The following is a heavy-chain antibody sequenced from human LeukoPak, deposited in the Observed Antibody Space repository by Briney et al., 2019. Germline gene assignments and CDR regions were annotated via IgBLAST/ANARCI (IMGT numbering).Heavy chain of an antibody. CDR3: STVQLERSRSFYMDV. V-gene: IGHV3-49*03. J-gene: IGHJ6*03. CDR1: GFSFDDFA. CDR2: IRSRSYGGTT. Sequence: GRSLRLSCTTSGFSFDDFAMSWFRQAPGKGLEWITSIRSRSYGGTTDYAASVRGRFSISRDASKSIAYLQVNSLKPEDTAVYFCSTVQLERSRSFYMDVWGKGTTVTVPS. D-gene: IGHD1-1*01.